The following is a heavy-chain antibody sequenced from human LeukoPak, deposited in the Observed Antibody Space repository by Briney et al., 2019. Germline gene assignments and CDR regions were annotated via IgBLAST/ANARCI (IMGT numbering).Heavy chain of an antibody. J-gene: IGHJ4*02. D-gene: IGHD4-23*01. CDR3: ASVGNPPNEY. CDR1: GFTFSSYA. V-gene: IGHV3-30*14. CDR2: ISYDGSNK. Sequence: GGSLRLSCAASGFTFSSYAMHWVRKAPGKGLERVAVISYDGSNKYYADSVKGRFTISRDNSKNTLYLQMNSLRAEDTAVYYCASVGNPPNEYWGQGTLVTVSS.